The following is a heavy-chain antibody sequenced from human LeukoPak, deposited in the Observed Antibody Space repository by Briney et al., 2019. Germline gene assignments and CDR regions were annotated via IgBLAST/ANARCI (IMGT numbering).Heavy chain of an antibody. CDR3: ARDPGAYGGGNSGAFDI. V-gene: IGHV3-11*04. J-gene: IGHJ3*02. CDR2: ISGSGTE. D-gene: IGHD4-23*01. Sequence: PGGSLRLSCAASGFTFNDYFMTWIRQAPGKGLEWVSYISGSGTEYYADSAKGRFTISRDNAQNSLSLQMSSLRAEDTAVYFCARDPGAYGGGNSGAFDIWGQGTMVTVSS. CDR1: GFTFNDYF.